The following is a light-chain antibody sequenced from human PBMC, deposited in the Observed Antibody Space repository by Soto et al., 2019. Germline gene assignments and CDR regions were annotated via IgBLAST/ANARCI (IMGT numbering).Light chain of an antibody. CDR2: AAS. CDR3: QQSYSTPPTT. V-gene: IGKV1-39*01. Sequence: DIQMTQSPSSLSASVGDRVTITCRASQSISSYLNWYQQKPGKAPKLLIYAASSLQSGVPSRFSGSGSGTDFTHTISSLQPEDFATYYCQQSYSTPPTTFGPGTRLEIK. CDR1: QSISSY. J-gene: IGKJ5*01.